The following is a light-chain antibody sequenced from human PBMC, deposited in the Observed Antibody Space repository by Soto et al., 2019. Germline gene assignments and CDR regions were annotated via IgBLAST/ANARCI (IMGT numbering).Light chain of an antibody. Sequence: VLTQPPSVSGVPGQRVTISCTGSSSNIGANSDVHWYQQLAGAAPKLLIYGNSNRPSGVSDRFSGSKSGTSASLAITGLQAEDGADYYCQYYDSSLSGFYVFGTGTKVTLL. CDR3: QYYDSSLSGFYV. J-gene: IGLJ1*01. CDR2: GNS. V-gene: IGLV1-40*01. CDR1: SSNIGANSD.